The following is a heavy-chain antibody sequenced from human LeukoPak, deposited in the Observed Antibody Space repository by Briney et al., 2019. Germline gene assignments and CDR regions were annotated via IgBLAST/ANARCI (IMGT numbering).Heavy chain of an antibody. V-gene: IGHV4-4*07. J-gene: IGHJ6*02. Sequence: SETLSLTCTVSVGSISSYYWSWIWQPAGKGLERIVRIYTSGRTNYHPSLKSRVTMSVYTSKNQFSLTLSSVTAADTAVYYCARPGTLPAARGAHYYYYGMDVWGQGTTVTVSS. CDR2: IYTSGRT. D-gene: IGHD2-2*01. CDR1: VGSISSYY. CDR3: ARPGTLPAARGAHYYYYGMDV.